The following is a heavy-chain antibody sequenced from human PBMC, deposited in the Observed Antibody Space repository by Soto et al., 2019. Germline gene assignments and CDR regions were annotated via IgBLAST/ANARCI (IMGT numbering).Heavy chain of an antibody. V-gene: IGHV3-21*01. D-gene: IGHD3-3*02. Sequence: GGSLRLSCVTSGFTFSRNTMNWIRQAPGKGLEWVASITSSGSYVYYADSVKGRFSASRDNAKNSLSLQMDSLRPDDTAIYFCVKDEGIEAMDVWGQGTTVTV. CDR2: ITSSGSYV. CDR1: GFTFSRNT. J-gene: IGHJ6*02. CDR3: VKDEGIEAMDV.